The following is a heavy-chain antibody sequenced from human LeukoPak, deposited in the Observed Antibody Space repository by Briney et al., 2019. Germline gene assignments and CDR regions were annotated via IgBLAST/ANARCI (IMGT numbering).Heavy chain of an antibody. Sequence: GGSLRLSCAATGFTFTSYAMGWVRKAPGKGLEWVSTISGSGGNTLYAASVKGRFTTSRDNSKNPLYLQVNSLRAEDTAVYYCAKSPFLYGGLDYWGQGTPVTVSS. CDR2: ISGSGGNT. V-gene: IGHV3-23*01. J-gene: IGHJ4*02. D-gene: IGHD3-16*01. CDR1: GFTFTSYA. CDR3: AKSPFLYGGLDY.